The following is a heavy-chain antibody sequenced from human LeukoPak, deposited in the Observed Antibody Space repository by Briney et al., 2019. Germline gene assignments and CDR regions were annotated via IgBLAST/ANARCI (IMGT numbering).Heavy chain of an antibody. CDR3: TRGGHDYGGSFDT. V-gene: IGHV4-61*02. Sequence: SETLSLTCAISGASIASGSHHWDWIRQPAGSRPEYIGRISAGGRTNYNPSLKSRLTISMDTSKNHVSLRLSSVTAADTAVYYCTRGGHDYGGSFDTWGQGILVTVSS. CDR1: GASIASGSHH. J-gene: IGHJ5*02. D-gene: IGHD4-23*01. CDR2: ISAGGRT.